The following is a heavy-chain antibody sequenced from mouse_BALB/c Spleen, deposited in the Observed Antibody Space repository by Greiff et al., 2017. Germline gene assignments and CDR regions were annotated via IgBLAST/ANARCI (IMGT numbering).Heavy chain of an antibody. CDR1: GFTFSSFG. CDR3: ARSDYYGSRYYFDY. D-gene: IGHD1-1*01. Sequence: EVQGVESGGGLVQPGGSRKLSCAASGFTFSSFGMHWVRQAPEKGLEWVAYISSGSSTIYYADTVKGRFTISRDNPKNTLFLQMTSLRSEDTAMYYCARSDYYGSRYYFDYWGQGTTLTVSS. J-gene: IGHJ2*01. CDR2: ISSGSSTI. V-gene: IGHV5-17*02.